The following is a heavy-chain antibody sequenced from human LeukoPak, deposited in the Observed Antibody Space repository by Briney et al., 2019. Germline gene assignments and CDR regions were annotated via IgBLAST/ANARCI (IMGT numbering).Heavy chain of an antibody. CDR3: AREMYYYDSSGLLQY. CDR1: GFTFSSYW. Sequence: PGGSLRLSCAASGFTFSSYWMSWVRQAPGKGLEWVANIKQDGSEKYYVDSVKGRFTISRDNAKNTLYLQMNSLRAEDTALYYCAREMYYYDSSGLLQYWGQGTLVTVSS. CDR2: IKQDGSEK. D-gene: IGHD3-22*01. V-gene: IGHV3-7*01. J-gene: IGHJ4*02.